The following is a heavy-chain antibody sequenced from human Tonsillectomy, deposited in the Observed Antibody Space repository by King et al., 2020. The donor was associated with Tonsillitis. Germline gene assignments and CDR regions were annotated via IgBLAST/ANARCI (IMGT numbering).Heavy chain of an antibody. D-gene: IGHD7-27*01. CDR3: GREYWGAFDI. CDR2: ITPSGTKT. CDR1: GFTFSDYY. V-gene: IGHV3-11*06. J-gene: IGHJ3*02. Sequence: VQLVESGGCLVKPGGSLRLPCAPSGFTFSDYYMSCIRESPGKGLEWISLITPSGTKTAYVYSARSLFTISRANAKNSMFLQMNSLRAEDTGVYYCGREYWGAFDIWGQGTMVTVSS.